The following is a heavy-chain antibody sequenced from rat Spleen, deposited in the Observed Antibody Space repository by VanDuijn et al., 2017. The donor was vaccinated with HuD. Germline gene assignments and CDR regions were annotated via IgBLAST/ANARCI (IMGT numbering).Heavy chain of an antibody. CDR1: GFTFSDYG. J-gene: IGHJ2*01. D-gene: IGHD1-1*01. Sequence: EVQLVESGGGLVQPGRSLKVSCAASGFTFSDYGVAWVRQAPTKGLEWVASISTGGGDTYYRDSVKGRFTVSRDDAKSTLYLQVDSLRSEDTTTYYCARQATTVPSYFDYWGQGVMVTVSS. V-gene: IGHV5S13*01. CDR3: ARQATTVPSYFDY. CDR2: ISTGGGDT.